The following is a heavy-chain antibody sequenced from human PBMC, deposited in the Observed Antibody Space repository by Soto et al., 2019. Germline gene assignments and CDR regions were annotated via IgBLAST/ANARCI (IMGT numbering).Heavy chain of an antibody. V-gene: IGHV3-7*01. J-gene: IGHJ6*02. CDR1: GFTFSSYW. CDR2: IKQDGSEK. D-gene: IGHD6-13*01. Sequence: EVQLVESGGGLVQPGGSLRLSCAASGFTFSSYWMSWVRQAPGKGLEWVANIKQDGSEKYYVDSVKGRFTISRDNAKNSLYLQMNSLRAEDTAVYYCARDWGAAAELYYYYYYGMDVWGQGTTVTVSS. CDR3: ARDWGAAAELYYYYYYGMDV.